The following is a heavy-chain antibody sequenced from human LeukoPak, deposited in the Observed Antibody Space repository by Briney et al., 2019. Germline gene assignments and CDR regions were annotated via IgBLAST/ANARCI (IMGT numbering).Heavy chain of an antibody. CDR3: ARSRYCSSTSCYGFLDY. J-gene: IGHJ4*02. V-gene: IGHV3-33*01. Sequence: PGRALRISCAASGFTFSSYGMHWVRQAPGKGVQWGAVIWYDGSNKQYADSVKGRFTISRDNSKNTLYLQMNSLRAENTAVYYCARSRYCSSTSCYGFLDYWGQGTLVTVSS. D-gene: IGHD2-2*01. CDR2: IWYDGSNK. CDR1: GFTFSSYG.